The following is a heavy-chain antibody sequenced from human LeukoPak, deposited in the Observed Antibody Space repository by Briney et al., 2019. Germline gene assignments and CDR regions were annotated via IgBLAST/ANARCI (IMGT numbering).Heavy chain of an antibody. CDR1: GYTFTSYD. CDR3: ARVGQWLTLGAFDI. Sequence: ASVKVSCKASGYTFTSYDINWVRQATGQGLEWMGWISAYNGNTNYAQKLQGRVTMTTDTSTSTAYMELRSLRSDDTAVYYCARVGQWLTLGAFDIWGQGTMVTVSS. J-gene: IGHJ3*02. D-gene: IGHD6-19*01. CDR2: ISAYNGNT. V-gene: IGHV1-18*01.